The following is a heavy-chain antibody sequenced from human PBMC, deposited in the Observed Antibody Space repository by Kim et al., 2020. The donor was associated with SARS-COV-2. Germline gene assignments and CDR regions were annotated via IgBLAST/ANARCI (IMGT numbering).Heavy chain of an antibody. CDR1: GGSISTDY. Sequence: SETLSLTCTVSGGSISTDYWSWIRQPPGKGLEWIGYVSYSGSTNYNPSLKSRVTMSADRSKNQFSLKLSSVTAADTAVYYCVRYKSIGNWYYFDYWGQGT. CDR2: VSYSGST. J-gene: IGHJ4*02. CDR3: VRYKSIGNWYYFDY. V-gene: IGHV4-59*08. D-gene: IGHD1-1*01.